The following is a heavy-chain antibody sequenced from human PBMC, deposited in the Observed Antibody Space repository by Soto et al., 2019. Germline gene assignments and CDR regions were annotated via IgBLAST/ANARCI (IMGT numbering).Heavy chain of an antibody. J-gene: IGHJ4*02. Sequence: PGESLKISCKVSGYRFTTYWIAWVRQKPGKGLEWMGRIDPSDSQTYYSPSFRGHVTISATKSITTVFLQWSSLRASDTAMYYCARQIYDSDTGPNFQYYFDSWGQGTPVTVSS. CDR3: ARQIYDSDTGPNFQYYFDS. D-gene: IGHD3-22*01. CDR1: GYRFTTYW. V-gene: IGHV5-10-1*01. CDR2: IDPSDSQT.